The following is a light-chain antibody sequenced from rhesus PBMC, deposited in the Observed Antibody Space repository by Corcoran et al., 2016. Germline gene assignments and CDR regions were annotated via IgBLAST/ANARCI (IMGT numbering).Light chain of an antibody. V-gene: IGKV3-10*01. Sequence: TQSPATLSLSPGERATLSCRASQSVSSYLAWYQQKPVQAPSLLIYGASSRATGIPDRFSGSGSGTDVTITISSLEPEDVGVYHCYQHSSGYPAFGQGTKVEIK. CDR1: QSVSSY. J-gene: IGKJ1*01. CDR3: YQHSSGYPA. CDR2: GAS.